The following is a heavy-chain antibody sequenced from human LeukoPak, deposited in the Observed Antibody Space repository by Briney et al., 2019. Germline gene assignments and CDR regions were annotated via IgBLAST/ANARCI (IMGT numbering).Heavy chain of an antibody. CDR3: ASLIGGSHYFDY. CDR2: INHSGST. Sequence: GSLRLSCAASGFTFSNYAMSWIRQPPGKGLEWIGEINHSGSTNYNPSLKSRVTISVDTSKNQFSLKLSSVTAADTAVYYCASLIGGSHYFDYWGQGTLVTVSS. CDR1: GFTFSNYA. J-gene: IGHJ4*02. D-gene: IGHD3-16*01. V-gene: IGHV4-34*01.